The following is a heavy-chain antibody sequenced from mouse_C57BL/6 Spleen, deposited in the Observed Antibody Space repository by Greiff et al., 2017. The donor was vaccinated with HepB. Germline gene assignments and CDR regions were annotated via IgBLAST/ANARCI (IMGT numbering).Heavy chain of an antibody. CDR2: IRSKSNNYAT. J-gene: IGHJ1*03. Sequence: EVQLVESGGGLVQPKGSLKLSCAASGFSFNTYAMNWVRQAPGKGLEWVARIRSKSNNYATYYDDSVKDRFTISRDDSESMLYLQMNNLKTEDTAMYYCVRLQWYFDVWGTGTTVTVSS. CDR3: VRLQWYFDV. CDR1: GFSFNTYA. V-gene: IGHV10-1*01.